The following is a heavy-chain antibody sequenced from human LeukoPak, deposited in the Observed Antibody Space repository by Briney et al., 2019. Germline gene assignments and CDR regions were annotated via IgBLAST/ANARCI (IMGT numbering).Heavy chain of an antibody. D-gene: IGHD5-12*01. CDR2: INQDGSEE. Sequence: GGSLRLSCVASGFPFRNYWMTWVRQAPGKGLEWVAHINQDGSEEHYMDSVKARFTISRDNAKNSLSLQMNGLRAEDTAVYYCVRDGGVSGYDLLDYWGQGTLVTVSS. J-gene: IGHJ4*02. V-gene: IGHV3-7*01. CDR3: VRDGGVSGYDLLDY. CDR1: GFPFRNYW.